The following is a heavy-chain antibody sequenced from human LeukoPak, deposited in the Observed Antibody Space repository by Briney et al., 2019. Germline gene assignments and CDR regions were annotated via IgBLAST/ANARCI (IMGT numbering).Heavy chain of an antibody. CDR3: ARDGWGSHYDFWSGRGAFDI. D-gene: IGHD3-3*01. J-gene: IGHJ3*02. Sequence: ASVKVSCKASGFTFTNSAVQWVRQARGQRLEWIGWIIVGSGVTNYAQSLQGRLTLTRDMSTNTAYMELSSLRSDDTAVYYCARDGWGSHYDFWSGRGAFDIWGQGTMVTVSS. CDR2: IIVGSGVT. CDR1: GFTFTNSA. V-gene: IGHV1-58*01.